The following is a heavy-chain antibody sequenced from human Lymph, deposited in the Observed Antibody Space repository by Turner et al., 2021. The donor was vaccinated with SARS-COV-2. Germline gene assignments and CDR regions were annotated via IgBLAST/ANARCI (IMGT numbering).Heavy chain of an antibody. D-gene: IGHD1-1*01. J-gene: IGHJ6*02. V-gene: IGHV3-21*01. CDR3: ARDLQPYPFYGMDV. CDR2: ISSSSSYI. CDR1: GFTFSSYS. Sequence: EVQLVESGGGLVKPGGSLRLSCAASGFTFSSYSMNWVRQAPGKGLEWVSSISSSSSYIYFADSVKGRFTISRDNAKNSLYLHMNSLRAGDTAVYYCARDLQPYPFYGMDVWGQGTTVTVSS.